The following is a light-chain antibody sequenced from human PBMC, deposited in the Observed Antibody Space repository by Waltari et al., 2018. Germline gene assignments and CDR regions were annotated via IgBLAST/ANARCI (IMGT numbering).Light chain of an antibody. CDR3: QKYASLPAT. J-gene: IGKJ1*01. CDR1: QSVSRS. V-gene: IGKV3-20*01. CDR2: DKS. Sequence: EVVLTQSPGTLSLSPGEGATLSCRASQSVSRSLAWYQQKPGQAPRRLIYDKSRRATGIPDRFSGSGSGTDFSLTISRLEPEDFAMYYCQKYASLPATFGQGTKVEIK.